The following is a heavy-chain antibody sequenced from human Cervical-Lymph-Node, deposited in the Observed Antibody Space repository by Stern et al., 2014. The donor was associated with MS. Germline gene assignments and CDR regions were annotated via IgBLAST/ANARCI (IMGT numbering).Heavy chain of an antibody. V-gene: IGHV4-59*01. Sequence: VPLVESGPGLVKPSETLSLTCTVSGGSISSYYWRWIRQPPGKGLEWIGYIYYSGSTNYNPSLKSRVTISVDTSKNQFALKLSSVTAADTAVYYCARGATQAFDPWGQGTLVTVSS. CDR2: IYYSGST. J-gene: IGHJ5*02. CDR3: ARGATQAFDP. CDR1: GGSISSYY.